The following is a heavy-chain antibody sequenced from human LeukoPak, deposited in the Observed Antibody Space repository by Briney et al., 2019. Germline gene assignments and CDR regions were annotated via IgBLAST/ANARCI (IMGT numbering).Heavy chain of an antibody. D-gene: IGHD6-19*01. V-gene: IGHV3-53*01. Sequence: PGGSLRLSCAASGFTVSSNYMSWVRQAPGKGLEWVSVIYSGGSTYYADSVKGRFTISRDNSKNTLYLQMNSLRAEDTAVYYCAREIAVAAHDYFDYWGQGTLVTVSS. J-gene: IGHJ4*02. CDR1: GFTVSSNY. CDR2: IYSGGST. CDR3: AREIAVAAHDYFDY.